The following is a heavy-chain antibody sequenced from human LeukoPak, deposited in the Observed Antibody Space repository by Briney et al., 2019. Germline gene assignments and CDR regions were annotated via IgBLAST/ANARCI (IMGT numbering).Heavy chain of an antibody. CDR2: IWYDGSNK. J-gene: IGHJ2*01. Sequence: PGRSLRLSCAASGFTFSSYGMHWVRQAPGKGLEWVAVIWYDGSNKYYADSVKGRFTISRDNSKNTLYLQMNSLRAEDTAVYYCAKDGSAGWGWYFDLWGRGTLVTVSS. CDR3: AKDGSAGWGWYFDL. D-gene: IGHD1-26*01. V-gene: IGHV3-33*06. CDR1: GFTFSSYG.